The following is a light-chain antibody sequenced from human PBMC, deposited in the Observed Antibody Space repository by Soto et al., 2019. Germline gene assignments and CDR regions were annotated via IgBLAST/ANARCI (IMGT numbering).Light chain of an antibody. Sequence: EITLRQSPGTLSLSPGERATLSSSASQRVSSSYLAWYQQKPGQAPRLLIYGASSRATGIPDRFSGSGSGTDFTLTISSLQPEDFAVYYCQQYNNWPQTFGQGTKVDIK. V-gene: IGKV3-20*01. J-gene: IGKJ1*01. CDR2: GAS. CDR3: QQYNNWPQT. CDR1: QRVSSSY.